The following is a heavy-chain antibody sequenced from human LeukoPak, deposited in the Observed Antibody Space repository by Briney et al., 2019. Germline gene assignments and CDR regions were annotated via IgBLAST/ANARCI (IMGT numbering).Heavy chain of an antibody. V-gene: IGHV3-30*02. CDR2: IRYDGSNK. Sequence: PGGSLRLSCAASGFTFSSYGMHWVRQAPGKGLEWVAFIRYDGSNKYYADSVKGRFTISRDNSKNTLYLQMNSLRAEDTAVYYCAKDWGYSGYDENDAFDIWGQGTMVTVSS. J-gene: IGHJ3*02. D-gene: IGHD5-12*01. CDR1: GFTFSSYG. CDR3: AKDWGYSGYDENDAFDI.